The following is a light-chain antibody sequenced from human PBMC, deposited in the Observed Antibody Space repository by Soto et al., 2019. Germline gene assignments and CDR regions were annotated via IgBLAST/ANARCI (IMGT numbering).Light chain of an antibody. CDR1: QSVLYSSNNKNY. J-gene: IGKJ4*01. CDR2: WAS. V-gene: IGKV4-1*01. CDR3: KKYYITPLP. Sequence: DIVMTQSPDSLAVSLGERATINCKSSQSVLYSSNNKNYLAWYQQKPGQPPKLLIYWASTRESGVPDRFSGSGSGTDFTLTISRLQAEDVAIYYCKKYYITPLPFGGGTKVEIK.